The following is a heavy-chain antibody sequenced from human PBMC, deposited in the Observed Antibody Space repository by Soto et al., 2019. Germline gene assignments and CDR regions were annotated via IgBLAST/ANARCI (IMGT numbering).Heavy chain of an antibody. CDR3: ARRKVVITTDSNYFSFAMDV. CDR2: IYYSGTT. Sequence: SETLSLTCTVSGGSISAHTHYWSWIRQSPGGGLEWIASIYYSGTTYYNPSLQNRLTISADRSKNQVSLLLTSVTAADTAVYYCARRKVVITTDSNYFSFAMDVWGPGTTVTVSS. D-gene: IGHD2-15*01. J-gene: IGHJ6*02. CDR1: GGSISAHTHY. V-gene: IGHV4-39*01.